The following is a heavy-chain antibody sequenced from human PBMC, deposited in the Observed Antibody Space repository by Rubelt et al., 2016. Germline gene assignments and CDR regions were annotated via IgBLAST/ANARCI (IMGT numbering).Heavy chain of an antibody. D-gene: IGHD1-7*01. V-gene: IGHV3-23*01. J-gene: IGHJ6*03. CDR2: ISGSDGST. CDR1: GFTFSSYA. Sequence: EVQLLESGGGLVQPGGSLRLSCAASGFTFSSYAMSWVRQAPGKGLEWVSAISGSDGSTYYADSVKGRFTISRDNSKNTLYLQMNSRRAEVTADNDCAKRPGAIGTGTTYYYYYYMAVWGKGTTVTGSS. CDR3: AKRPGAIGTGTTYYYYYYMAV.